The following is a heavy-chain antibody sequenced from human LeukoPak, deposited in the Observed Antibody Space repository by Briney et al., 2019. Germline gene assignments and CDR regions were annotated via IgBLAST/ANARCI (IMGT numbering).Heavy chain of an antibody. CDR3: ARAEELLDWFDP. D-gene: IGHD1-26*01. CDR1: GYTFTTYG. Sequence: ASVKVSCKASGYTFTTYGISWVRQAPGQGLEWMGWISAYNGHTNYAQKLPGRVTMTTDTSTNTAYMELRSLRSDDTAVYYCARAEELLDWFDPWGQGTLVTVSS. CDR2: ISAYNGHT. J-gene: IGHJ5*02. V-gene: IGHV1-18*01.